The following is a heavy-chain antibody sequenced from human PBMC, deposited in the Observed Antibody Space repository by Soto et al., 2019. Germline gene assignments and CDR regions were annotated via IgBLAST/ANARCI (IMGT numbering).Heavy chain of an antibody. CDR3: AARISGGSYSY. D-gene: IGHD1-26*01. J-gene: IGHJ4*02. V-gene: IGHV1-58*02. CDR2: IVLGSGNT. Sequence: QMQLVQSGPEVKKPGTSVKVSCKASGFTFTNSAMQRVRQARGQRPEWIGWIVLGSGNTNYAQRFQERVTITRDMSTSTAYMELSSLRSEDTAVYYCAARISGGSYSYWGQGTLVTVSS. CDR1: GFTFTNSA.